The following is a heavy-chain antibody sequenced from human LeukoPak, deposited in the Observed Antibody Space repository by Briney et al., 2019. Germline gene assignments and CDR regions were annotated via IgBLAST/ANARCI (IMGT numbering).Heavy chain of an antibody. J-gene: IGHJ6*02. Sequence: SVKVSCKASGGTFSSYAISWVRQAPGQGLEWTGGIIPIFGTANYAQKFQGRVTITADESTSTAYMELSSLRSEDTAVYYCARLDGYSSSSRYYGMDVWGQGTTVTVSS. CDR3: ARLDGYSSSSRYYGMDV. V-gene: IGHV1-69*13. D-gene: IGHD6-13*01. CDR1: GGTFSSYA. CDR2: IIPIFGTA.